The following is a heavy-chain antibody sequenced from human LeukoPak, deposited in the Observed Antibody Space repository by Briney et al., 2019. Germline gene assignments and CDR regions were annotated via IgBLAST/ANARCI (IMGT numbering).Heavy chain of an antibody. CDR3: AREWGYGDYSWEPLDY. CDR1: GFTFSSYE. CDR2: ISSSGSTI. J-gene: IGHJ4*02. Sequence: GGSLRLSCAASGFTFSSYEMNWVRQAPGKGLEWVSYISSSGSTIYYADSVKGRFTISRDNAKNSLYLQMNRLRAEDTAVYYCAREWGYGDYSWEPLDYWGQGTLVTVSS. V-gene: IGHV3-48*03. D-gene: IGHD4-17*01.